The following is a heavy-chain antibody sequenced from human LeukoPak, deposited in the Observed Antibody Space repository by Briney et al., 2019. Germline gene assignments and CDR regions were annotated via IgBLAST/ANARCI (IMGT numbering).Heavy chain of an antibody. CDR1: GFTFSTHA. Sequence: PGGSLRLSCAASGFTFSTHAMHWVRRAPGKGLEYVSGISINGGSTYYANSVKGRITISRDNSKNTLYLQMGSLRAEDMAVYYCARGGIQLWNNFDYWGQGTLVTVSS. CDR2: ISINGGST. V-gene: IGHV3-64*01. D-gene: IGHD5-18*01. J-gene: IGHJ4*02. CDR3: ARGGIQLWNNFDY.